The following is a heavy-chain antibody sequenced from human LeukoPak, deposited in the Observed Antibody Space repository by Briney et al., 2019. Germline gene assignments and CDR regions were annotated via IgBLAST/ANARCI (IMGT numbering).Heavy chain of an antibody. D-gene: IGHD3-16*01. Sequence: GGSLRLSCAASGFNISDFWMTWVRQAPGRGLEWVANIKEDGTEKHLVDSVKGRFTISRDNTKNLLYLQMNSLRGDDTATYYCVRESRPGGAMGLYHNFDYWGQGTLVAVSS. V-gene: IGHV3-7*01. CDR2: IKEDGTEK. CDR3: VRESRPGGAMGLYHNFDY. CDR1: GFNISDFW. J-gene: IGHJ4*02.